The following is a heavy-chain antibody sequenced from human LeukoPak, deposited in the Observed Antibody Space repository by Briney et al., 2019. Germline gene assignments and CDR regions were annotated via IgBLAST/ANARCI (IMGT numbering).Heavy chain of an antibody. D-gene: IGHD3-3*01. CDR2: ISAYNGNT. CDR1: GYTFTSYG. V-gene: IGHV1-18*01. J-gene: IGHJ6*02. CDR3: ARDTYYDLWSGRDYYYYGMDV. Sequence: ASVKVSCKASGYTFTSYGISWVRQAPGQGLEWMGWISAYNGNTNYAQKLQGRVTMTIDTSTSTAYMELRSLRSDDTAVYYCARDTYYDLWSGRDYYYYGMDVWGQGTTVTVSS.